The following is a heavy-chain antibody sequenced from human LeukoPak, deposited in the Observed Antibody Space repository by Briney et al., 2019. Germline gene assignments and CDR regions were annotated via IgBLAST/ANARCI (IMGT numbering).Heavy chain of an antibody. CDR2: ISSSGSTI. CDR3: ARDRVEYSSSSDAFDI. D-gene: IGHD6-6*01. J-gene: IGHJ3*02. CDR1: GFTFSSNS. V-gene: IGHV3-11*01. Sequence: GGSLRLSCAASGFTFSSNSMGWVRQAPGKGLEWVSYISSSGSTIYYADSVKGRFTISRDNAKNSLYLQMNSLRAEDTAVYYCARDRVEYSSSSDAFDIWGQGTMVTVSS.